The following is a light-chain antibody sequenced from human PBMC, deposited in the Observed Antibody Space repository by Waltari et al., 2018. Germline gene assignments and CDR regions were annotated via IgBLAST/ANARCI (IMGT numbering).Light chain of an antibody. CDR1: NIETQS. CDR3: QVVDSKGDHVI. J-gene: IGLJ2*01. Sequence: SYVLAQPPSVSGAPGKTARITCGGKNIETQSVHWYQQRPGQAPVLVIYQDSYRPSGIPVRFSGSNSGSTATLTISRVEAGDESDYYCQVVDSKGDHVIFGGGTKLTVL. CDR2: QDS. V-gene: IGLV3-21*04.